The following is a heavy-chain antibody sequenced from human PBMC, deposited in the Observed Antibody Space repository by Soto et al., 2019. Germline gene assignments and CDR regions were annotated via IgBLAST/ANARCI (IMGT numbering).Heavy chain of an antibody. V-gene: IGHV4-59*01. Sequence: SETLSLTCTVSGGSISSYYWSWIRQPPGKGLEWIGYIYHSGSTYYNPSLKSRVTISVDNSKNTLYLQMNSLRAEDTAVYYCAKGAYSGSYLDYWGQGTLVTVSS. CDR2: IYHSGST. D-gene: IGHD1-26*01. CDR3: AKGAYSGSYLDY. J-gene: IGHJ4*02. CDR1: GGSISSYY.